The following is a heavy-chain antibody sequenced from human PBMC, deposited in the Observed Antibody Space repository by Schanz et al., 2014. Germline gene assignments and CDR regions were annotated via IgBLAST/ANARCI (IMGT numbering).Heavy chain of an antibody. J-gene: IGHJ4*02. V-gene: IGHV1-2*02. D-gene: IGHD6-13*01. CDR3: ARDGIGADKR. Sequence: QVQLVQSGAEVKKPGASVKVSCKASAYFLTGYYLHWVRQAPGQGLEWMGWINPNSGGTKYAQKFQGRVTMTRDTSISTAYMEMTRLTSDDTAVYYCARDGIGADKRWGQGTLVTVSS. CDR2: INPNSGGT. CDR1: AYFLTGYY.